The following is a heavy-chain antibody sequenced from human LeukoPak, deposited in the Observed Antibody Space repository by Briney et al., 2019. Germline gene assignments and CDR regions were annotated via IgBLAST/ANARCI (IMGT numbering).Heavy chain of an antibody. V-gene: IGHV3-30*18. CDR1: GFTFSSYG. D-gene: IGHD3-22*01. CDR3: AKETSRSWLPYYSDNSAYLAPFDY. Sequence: PGGSLRLSCAASGFTFSSYGMHWVRQAPGKGLEWVAVISYDGSNKYYADSVKGRFTISRDNSKNTVYLQMNSLRAEDTAVYYCAKETSRSWLPYYSDNSAYLAPFDYWGQGTLLTVSS. J-gene: IGHJ4*02. CDR2: ISYDGSNK.